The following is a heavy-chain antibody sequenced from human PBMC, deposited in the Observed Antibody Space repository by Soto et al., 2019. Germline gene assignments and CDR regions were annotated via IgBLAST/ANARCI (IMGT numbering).Heavy chain of an antibody. D-gene: IGHD6-13*01. V-gene: IGHV1-46*03. CDR1: GYTFTSYY. Sequence: QVQLVQSGAEVKKPGASVKVSCKASGYTFTSYYVQWVRQAPGQGLEWMGIINPSGGSTSYAQKFQGRVTMTRDTSTSTVYMELSSLRSEDTAVYYCARTMVAAAAGQPEYYYYYMDVWGKGTTVTVSS. CDR3: ARTMVAAAAGQPEYYYYYMDV. J-gene: IGHJ6*03. CDR2: INPSGGST.